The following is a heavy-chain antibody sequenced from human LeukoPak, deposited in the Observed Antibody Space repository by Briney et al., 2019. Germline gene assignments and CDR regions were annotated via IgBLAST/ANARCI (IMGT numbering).Heavy chain of an antibody. D-gene: IGHD6-19*01. V-gene: IGHV4-38-2*02. Sequence: PSETLSLTCTVSGYSISSGYYWGWIRQPPGKGLEWIGTIYYSGSTYYNPSLKSRVTISVDTSKKQFSLKLTSVTAADTAVYYCAKDEREWLVRGGGDYWGQGTLVTVSS. CDR3: AKDEREWLVRGGGDY. J-gene: IGHJ4*02. CDR1: GYSISSGYY. CDR2: IYYSGST.